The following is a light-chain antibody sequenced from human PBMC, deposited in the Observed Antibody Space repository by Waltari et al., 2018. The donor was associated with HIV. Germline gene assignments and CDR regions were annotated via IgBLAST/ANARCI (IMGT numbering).Light chain of an antibody. J-gene: IGLJ3*02. CDR3: CSYAGIYTGV. CDR2: DVS. V-gene: IGLV2-11*01. Sequence: QSALTQPRSVSGSPGQSVTISCTGTSSAVGGYYFVSWYQPLPGKAPRLMIYDVSKRSPGVPDRFSGSKSGNTASLTISGLQADDEADYYCCSYAGIYTGVFGGGTKLTVL. CDR1: SSAVGGYYF.